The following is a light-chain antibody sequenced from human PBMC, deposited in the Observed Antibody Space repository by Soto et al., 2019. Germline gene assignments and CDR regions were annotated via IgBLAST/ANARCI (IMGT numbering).Light chain of an antibody. V-gene: IGKV3-11*01. Sequence: EIVLTQSPATLSLSPGERATLSCRASQRVSSYLAWYQQKPGQAPRLLIYDASNRATGIPARFSGSGSGTDFTLTISSLEPEDFAVYYCQQRSSWLTFGGGTKVDIK. CDR1: QRVSSY. CDR3: QQRSSWLT. J-gene: IGKJ4*01. CDR2: DAS.